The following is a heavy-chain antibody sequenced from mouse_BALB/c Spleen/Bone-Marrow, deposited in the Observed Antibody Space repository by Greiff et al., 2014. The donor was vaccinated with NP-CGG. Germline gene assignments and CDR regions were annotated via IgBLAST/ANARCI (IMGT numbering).Heavy chain of an antibody. CDR3: TRHFNGSSYFDY. D-gene: IGHD1-1*01. Sequence: QVQLQQSGAELVKPGASVKLSCKASGYTFTDYIIHWIKQRSGQGLEWIGWFYPGSGNIKYNEKFKDKATLTADKSSSTVYMELSRLTSEDSAVYFCTRHFNGSSYFDYWGQGTTLTVSS. J-gene: IGHJ2*01. CDR2: FYPGSGNI. V-gene: IGHV1-62-2*01. CDR1: GYTFTDYI.